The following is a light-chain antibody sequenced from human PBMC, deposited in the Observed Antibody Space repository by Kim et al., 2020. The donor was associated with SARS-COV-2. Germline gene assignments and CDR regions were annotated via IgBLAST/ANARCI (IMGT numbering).Light chain of an antibody. V-gene: IGKV3-20*01. CDR3: QHYGTSLWT. J-gene: IGKJ1*01. CDR1: HSVSSNY. Sequence: APGERATPSCRASHSVSSNYLVWYQQKPGQAPRLLIFGASSRATGIPDRFSGSGSGTDFTLTISRLEPEDFAVYYCQHYGTSLWTFGPGTKVDIK. CDR2: GAS.